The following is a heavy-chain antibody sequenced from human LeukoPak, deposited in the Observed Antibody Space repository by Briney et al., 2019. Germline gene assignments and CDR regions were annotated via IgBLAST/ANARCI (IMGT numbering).Heavy chain of an antibody. J-gene: IGHJ4*02. D-gene: IGHD6-19*01. Sequence: QSRGSLRLSCAASGFTFNTYGMHWVRQAPGKGLEWVAFVRHDGSNKYYADSVKGRFTISRDNSKNTLYLQMNSLRAEDTAVYYCVRILDSAWGELGYWGQGTLVTVTS. V-gene: IGHV3-30*02. CDR1: GFTFNTYG. CDR3: VRILDSAWGELGY. CDR2: VRHDGSNK.